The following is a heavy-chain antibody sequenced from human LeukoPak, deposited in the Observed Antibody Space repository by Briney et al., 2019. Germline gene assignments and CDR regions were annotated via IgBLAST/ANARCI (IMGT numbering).Heavy chain of an antibody. V-gene: IGHV4-61*02. Sequence: SETLSLTCTVSGGSISSGSYYWSWIRQPARKGLEWIGRIYTSGSTNYNPSLKSRVTISVDRSKNQFSLKLSSVTAADTAVYYCARVDNNGGNTLYFDYWGQGTLVTVSS. CDR1: GGSISSGSYY. J-gene: IGHJ4*02. CDR2: IYTSGST. D-gene: IGHD4-23*01. CDR3: ARVDNNGGNTLYFDY.